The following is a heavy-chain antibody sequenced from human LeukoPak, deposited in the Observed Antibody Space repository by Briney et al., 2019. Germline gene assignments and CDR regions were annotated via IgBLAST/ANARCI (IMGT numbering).Heavy chain of an antibody. CDR2: IHYTGST. J-gene: IGHJ3*02. CDR3: AREGSAFDI. V-gene: IGHV4-59*12. Sequence: SETLPLTCTVSGGSISSYYWTWIRQPPGQGLHWIGYIHYTGSTFYNPSLKSRVTISVETSKNQFSLKLSSVTAADTAVYYCAREGSAFDIWGQGTMVTVSS. CDR1: GGSISSYY.